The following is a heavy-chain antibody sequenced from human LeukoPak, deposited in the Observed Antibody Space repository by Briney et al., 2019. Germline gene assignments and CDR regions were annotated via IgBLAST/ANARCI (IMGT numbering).Heavy chain of an antibody. CDR2: IYHSGST. J-gene: IGHJ6*03. CDR3: AMGMSYYYYMDV. CDR1: GYSISSGYY. Sequence: PSETLSLTCTVSGYSISSGYYWGWIRPPPGKGLEWIGSIYHSGSTYYNPSLKSRVTISVDTSKNQFSLKLSSVTAADTAVYYCAMGMSYYYYMDVWGKGTTVTVSS. V-gene: IGHV4-38-2*02. D-gene: IGHD7-27*01.